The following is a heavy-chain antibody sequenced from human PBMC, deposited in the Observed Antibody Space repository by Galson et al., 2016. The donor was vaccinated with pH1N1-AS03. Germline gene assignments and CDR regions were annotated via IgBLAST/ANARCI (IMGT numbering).Heavy chain of an antibody. CDR1: GFTFSTYC. CDR2: IKQDGSEK. D-gene: IGHD2-2*01. Sequence: SLRLSCAASGFTFSTYCMSGVRQAPGKGLEWVANIKQDGSEKFCVDSLKGRFTISRDNAKNSLYLQMSSLRAEDTAIYYCARGAPGDHLLSPLWNWGQGTLVTVSS. CDR3: ARGAPGDHLLSPLWN. J-gene: IGHJ4*02. V-gene: IGHV3-7*04.